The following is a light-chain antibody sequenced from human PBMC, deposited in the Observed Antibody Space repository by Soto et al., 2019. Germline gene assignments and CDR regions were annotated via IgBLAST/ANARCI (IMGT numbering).Light chain of an antibody. V-gene: IGLV2-14*01. CDR2: DVS. J-gene: IGLJ2*01. CDR1: SSDVGGYNY. Sequence: QSALTQPASVSGSPGQSITISCTGTSSDVGGYNYVSWYQQHPGKAPKLMIYDVSNRPSGVSNRFSGSKSGNTASLTISGLQAEDEADYFCISYTSSNKVFGGGTKLTVL. CDR3: ISYTSSNKV.